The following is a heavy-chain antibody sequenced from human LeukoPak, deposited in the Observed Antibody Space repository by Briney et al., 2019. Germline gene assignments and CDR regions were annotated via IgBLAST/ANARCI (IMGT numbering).Heavy chain of an antibody. CDR2: ISYDGSNK. J-gene: IGHJ4*02. Sequence: GRSLRLSCAASGFTFSSYGMHWVRQAPGKGLEWVAVISYDGSNKYYADSVKGRFTISRDNSKNTLYLQMNNLRAEDTAVYFCARWSTTPDTEAGDYWGQGTLVTVSS. CDR1: GFTFSSYG. CDR3: ARWSTTPDTEAGDY. V-gene: IGHV3-30*03. D-gene: IGHD1/OR15-1a*01.